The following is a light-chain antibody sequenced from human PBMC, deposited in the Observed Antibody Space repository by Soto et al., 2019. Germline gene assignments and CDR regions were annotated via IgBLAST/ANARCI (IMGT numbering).Light chain of an antibody. Sequence: DIQMTQSPSSLSASVRYMVTITCRASQSIANYLNWYQQRPGKAPKLLIYGASTLHSGVPSNFSGSGSGTDFTLTISGLQLEDFATYYCQQSFTTPRTFGQGTKVDIK. CDR2: GAS. CDR1: QSIANY. V-gene: IGKV1-39*01. J-gene: IGKJ1*01. CDR3: QQSFTTPRT.